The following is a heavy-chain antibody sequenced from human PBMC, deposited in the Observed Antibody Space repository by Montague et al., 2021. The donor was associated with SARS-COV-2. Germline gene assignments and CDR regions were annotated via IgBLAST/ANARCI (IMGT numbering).Heavy chain of an antibody. CDR3: ARSRANVPSRPGFDY. J-gene: IGHJ4*02. V-gene: IGHV4-61*01. Sequence: SETLSLTCTVSGASVASGNFYWSWIRQPPGKGLEWIGYMYYTGHTNYNPSLESRATMPVDPSKNQLSLTLTSVTAADTAVYYCARSRANVPSRPGFDYWGQGALVAVSP. CDR2: MYYTGHT. CDR1: GASVASGNFY. D-gene: IGHD6-6*01.